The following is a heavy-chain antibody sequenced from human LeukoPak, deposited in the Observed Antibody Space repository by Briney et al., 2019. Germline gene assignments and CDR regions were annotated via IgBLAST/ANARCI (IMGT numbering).Heavy chain of an antibody. CDR3: AKEGKYDFWSGYLGAGWFDP. V-gene: IGHV1-2*02. CDR2: INPNSGGT. J-gene: IGHJ5*02. CDR1: GYTFTSYD. Sequence: ASVKVSCKASGYTFTSYDINWVRQATGQGLEWMGWINPNSGGTNYAQKFQGRVTMTRDTSISTAYMELSRLRSDDTAVYYCAKEGKYDFWSGYLGAGWFDPWGQGTLVTVSS. D-gene: IGHD3-3*01.